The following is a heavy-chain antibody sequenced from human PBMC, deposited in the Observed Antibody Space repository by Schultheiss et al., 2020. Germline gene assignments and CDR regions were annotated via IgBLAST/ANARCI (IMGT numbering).Heavy chain of an antibody. CDR1: GFTFSSYS. J-gene: IGHJ4*02. Sequence: GGSLRLSCAASGFTFSSYSMNWVRQAPGKGLEWVSSISSSSSYIYYADSVKGRFTISRDNAKNTLYLQMNSLRAEDTALYYCARGRRYSDSPGGDYWGQGALVTVSS. CDR3: ARGRRYSDSPGGDY. CDR2: ISSSSSYI. V-gene: IGHV3-21*01. D-gene: IGHD1-26*01.